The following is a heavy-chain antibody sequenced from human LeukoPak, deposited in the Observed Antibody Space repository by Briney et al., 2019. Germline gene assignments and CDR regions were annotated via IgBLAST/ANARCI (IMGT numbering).Heavy chain of an antibody. V-gene: IGHV3-23*01. Sequence: GGSLRLSCAASGFIFSSYAMSWVRQAPGKGLEWVSAISGSGGSTYYADSVKGRFTISRDNSKNTLYLQMNSLRAEDKAVYYCAKILAVAGTRFPFDYWGQGTLVTVSS. J-gene: IGHJ4*02. CDR1: GFIFSSYA. CDR3: AKILAVAGTRFPFDY. D-gene: IGHD6-19*01. CDR2: ISGSGGST.